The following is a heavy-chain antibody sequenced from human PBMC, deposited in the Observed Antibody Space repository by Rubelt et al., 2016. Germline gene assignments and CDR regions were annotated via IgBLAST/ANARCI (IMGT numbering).Heavy chain of an antibody. CDR3: AREGIAAAGTRGSLDYFDY. CDR1: GGSISSSSYY. CDR2: SYSSGST. D-gene: IGHD6-13*01. V-gene: IGHV4-39*07. Sequence: QLQLQESGPGLVKPSETLSLTCTVSGGSISSSSYYWGWIRQPPGKGREWMGSSYSSGSTYYNPSLTSRVTISVDTSKNQFSLKLSSVTAADTAVYSCAREGIAAAGTRGSLDYFDYWGQGTLVTVSS. J-gene: IGHJ4*02.